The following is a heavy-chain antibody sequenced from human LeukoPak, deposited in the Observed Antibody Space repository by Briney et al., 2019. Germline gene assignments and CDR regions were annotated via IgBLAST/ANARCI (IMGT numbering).Heavy chain of an antibody. CDR1: GYTYTSYY. J-gene: IGHJ4*02. CDR3: ARGYCSSTSCYTPVY. Sequence: ASVKVSCKASGYTYTSYYMHWVRQAPGQGLEWMGIINPSGGSTSYAQKFQGRVTMTRDTSTSTVYMELSSLRSEDTAVYYCARGYCSSTSCYTPVYWGQGTLVTVSS. D-gene: IGHD2-2*02. V-gene: IGHV1-46*03. CDR2: INPSGGST.